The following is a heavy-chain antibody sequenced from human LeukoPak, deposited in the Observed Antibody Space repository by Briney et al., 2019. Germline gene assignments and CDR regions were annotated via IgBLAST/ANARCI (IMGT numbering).Heavy chain of an antibody. D-gene: IGHD3-10*01. Sequence: GGSLRLSCAASGFTFSSYSMNWVRQAPGKGLEWVSSISSSSSYIYYADSVKGRFTISRDNAKNSLYLQMNSLRAEDTAVYYCARDGGGGDSTYFDYWGQGTLVTVSS. CDR3: ARDGGGGDSTYFDY. J-gene: IGHJ4*02. CDR1: GFTFSSYS. CDR2: ISSSSSYI. V-gene: IGHV3-21*01.